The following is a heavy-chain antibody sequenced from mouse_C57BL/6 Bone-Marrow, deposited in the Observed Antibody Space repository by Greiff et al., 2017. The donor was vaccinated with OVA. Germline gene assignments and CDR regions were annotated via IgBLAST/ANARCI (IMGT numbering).Heavy chain of an antibody. D-gene: IGHD1-1*01. CDR3: AREGRIYYYGPFAY. CDR2: IYPGSGST. V-gene: IGHV1-55*01. Sequence: VQLQQPGAELVKPGASVKMSCKASGYTFTSYWITWVKQRPRQGLEWIGDIYPGSGSTNYNEKFKSKATLTVDTSSSTAYMQLSSLTSEDSAVYYCAREGRIYYYGPFAYWGQGTLVTVSA. CDR1: GYTFTSYW. J-gene: IGHJ3*01.